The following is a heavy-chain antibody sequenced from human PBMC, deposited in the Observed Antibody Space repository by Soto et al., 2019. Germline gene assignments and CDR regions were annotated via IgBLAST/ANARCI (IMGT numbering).Heavy chain of an antibody. CDR3: AREGDYDSSGYYGY. J-gene: IGHJ4*02. CDR2: IYYSGST. CDR1: GGSISSYY. D-gene: IGHD3-22*01. Sequence: NPSETLSLTCTVSGGSISSYYWSWIRQPPGKGLEWIGYIYYSGSTNYNPSLKSRVTISVDTSKNQFSLKLSSVTAADTAVYYCAREGDYDSSGYYGYWGQGTLVTVSS. V-gene: IGHV4-59*01.